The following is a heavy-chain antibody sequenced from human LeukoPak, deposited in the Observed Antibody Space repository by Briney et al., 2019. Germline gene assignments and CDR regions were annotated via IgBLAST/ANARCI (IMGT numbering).Heavy chain of an antibody. D-gene: IGHD6-19*01. V-gene: IGHV3-33*01. CDR2: IWYDGSNK. Sequence: GGSLRLSCAASGVTFSSYGMHWVRQAPGKGLEWGAVIWYDGSNKYYADSVKDRFTISRDNTKNTLYLQMNSLRAEDTAVYYCARGGLQWLATSGYWGQGTLVTVSS. J-gene: IGHJ4*02. CDR1: GVTFSSYG. CDR3: ARGGLQWLATSGY.